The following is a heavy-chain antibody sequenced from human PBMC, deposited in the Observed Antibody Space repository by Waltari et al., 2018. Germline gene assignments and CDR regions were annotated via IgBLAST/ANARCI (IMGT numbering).Heavy chain of an antibody. CDR1: GYNFYIDG. V-gene: IGHV1-18*01. CDR3: ARLPGYSSGWYDS. Sequence: QVQLVQSGPEVTKPGASVKVSCKASGYNFYIDGIDCVRQAPGQGLEWMGWSSPSNGNTNYAQKFQGRVTMTTDTSTTTAYMELTSLGPDDTAVYFCARLPGYSSGWYDSWGQGTLVTVSS. CDR2: SSPSNGNT. J-gene: IGHJ5*01. D-gene: IGHD6-19*01.